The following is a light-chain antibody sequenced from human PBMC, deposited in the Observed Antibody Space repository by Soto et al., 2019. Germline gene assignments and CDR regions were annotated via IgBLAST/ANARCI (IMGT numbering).Light chain of an antibody. CDR1: QSLSSN. J-gene: IGKJ5*01. Sequence: DIVMTQSPATLSVSPGERATLSCRASQSLSSNLAWYQQKPGQAPRLLIYGASTRATGIPARFSGSGSGTEFTLTISSLQSEDFAVYYCQQYNNWPITFGQGTRLEIK. V-gene: IGKV3-15*01. CDR3: QQYNNWPIT. CDR2: GAS.